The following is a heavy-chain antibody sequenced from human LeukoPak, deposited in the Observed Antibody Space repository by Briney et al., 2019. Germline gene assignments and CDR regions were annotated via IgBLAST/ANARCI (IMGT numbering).Heavy chain of an antibody. J-gene: IGHJ4*02. V-gene: IGHV3-21*01. CDR2: ISSSSSYI. Sequence: PGGSLRLSCAASGFTFSSYSMNWVRQAPGKGLEWVSSISSSSSYIYYADSVKGRFTISRDNAKNSLYLQMNSLRAEDTAVYYCARVPPGSGSYPFDYWGQGTLVTVPS. CDR1: GFTFSSYS. D-gene: IGHD1-26*01. CDR3: ARVPPGSGSYPFDY.